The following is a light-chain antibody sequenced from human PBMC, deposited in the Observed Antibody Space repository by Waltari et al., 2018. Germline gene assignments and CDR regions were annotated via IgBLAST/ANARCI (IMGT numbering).Light chain of an antibody. CDR1: GSNIGAGYD. J-gene: IGLJ2*01. V-gene: IGLV1-40*01. CDR2: GTT. Sequence: QSVLTQPPSVSGAPGQRVTISCTGSGSNIGAGYDVHWYRQLPGKAPTLLINGTTPRPLGVPDRFLGAKSGTSASLAIVGLQADDEADYYCQSYDTSLSVVFGGGTKLTVL. CDR3: QSYDTSLSVV.